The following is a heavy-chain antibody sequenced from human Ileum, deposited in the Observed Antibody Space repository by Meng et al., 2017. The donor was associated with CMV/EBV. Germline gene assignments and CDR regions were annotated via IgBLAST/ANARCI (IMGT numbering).Heavy chain of an antibody. CDR3: ARGQDNHKGGVH. CDR2: IHPSGST. J-gene: IGHJ4*02. V-gene: IGHV4-34*01. D-gene: IGHD1-14*01. Sequence: QWWASGLLKPSGTLSLPCDVYAASFSDFYWSWSRHLPGKGLEWIGEIHPSGSTHYNPSLESRVSISVHMSNNQFSLKVSSVTAADTAVYYCARGQDNHKGGVHWGQGTLVTVSS. CDR1: AASFSDFY.